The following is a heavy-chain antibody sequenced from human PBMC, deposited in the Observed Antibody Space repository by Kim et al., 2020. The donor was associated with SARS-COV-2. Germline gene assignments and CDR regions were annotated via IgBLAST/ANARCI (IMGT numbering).Heavy chain of an antibody. V-gene: IGHV1-3*01. Sequence: ASVKVSCKASGYTFTSYAMHWVRQAPGQRLEWMGWINAGNGNTKYSQKFQGRVTITRDTSASTAYMELSSLRSEDTAVYYCARVAVGARRLDFDYWGQGTLVTVSS. CDR1: GYTFTSYA. CDR3: ARVAVGARRLDFDY. D-gene: IGHD1-26*01. CDR2: INAGNGNT. J-gene: IGHJ4*02.